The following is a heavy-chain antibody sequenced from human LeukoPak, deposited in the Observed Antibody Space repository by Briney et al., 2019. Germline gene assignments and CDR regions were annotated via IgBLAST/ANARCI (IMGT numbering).Heavy chain of an antibody. V-gene: IGHV3-48*02. D-gene: IGHD2-15*01. Sequence: GGSLRLSCAASGFTFSSYSMNWVRQAPGKGLEGVSYISSSSSTIYYADSVKGRFTISRDNAKNSLYLQMNSLRDEDTAVYYCARDLLGYCSGGSCYDDNWFDPWGQGTLVTVSS. CDR1: GFTFSSYS. CDR3: ARDLLGYCSGGSCYDDNWFDP. J-gene: IGHJ5*02. CDR2: ISSSSSTI.